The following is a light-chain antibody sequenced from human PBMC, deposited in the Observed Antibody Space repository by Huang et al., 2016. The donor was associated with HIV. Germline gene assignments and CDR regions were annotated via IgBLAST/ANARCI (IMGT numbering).Light chain of an antibody. J-gene: IGKJ4*01. V-gene: IGKV3-11*01. CDR1: QNITSF. CDR2: DAT. Sequence: EIVLTQSPATLSLSPGERATLSCRASQNITSFLAWYRQKPGQAPSLLIFDATNRATGTPARFSVSGSGTDFTLTIHSLEPEDFAVYYCQQRIQWPRLTFGGGTRVEMK. CDR3: QQRIQWPRLT.